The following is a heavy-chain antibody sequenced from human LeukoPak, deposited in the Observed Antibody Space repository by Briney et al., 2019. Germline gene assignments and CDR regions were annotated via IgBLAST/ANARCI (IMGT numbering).Heavy chain of an antibody. CDR2: ISGSGGST. D-gene: IGHD6-19*01. J-gene: IGHJ4*02. CDR1: GFTFSSYA. CDR3: AKVGAVAGLFDY. Sequence: GGSLRLSCAASGFTFSSYAMSWVRQAPGKGLEWVSAISGSGGSTYYADSVKGRLTISRDNSKNTLYLQMNSLRAEDTAVYYCAKVGAVAGLFDYWGQGTLVTVSS. V-gene: IGHV3-23*01.